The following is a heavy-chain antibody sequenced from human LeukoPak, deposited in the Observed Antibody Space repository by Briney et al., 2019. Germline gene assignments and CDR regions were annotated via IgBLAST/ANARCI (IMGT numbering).Heavy chain of an antibody. CDR3: ARRGEKSGSARGWYFDV. V-gene: IGHV4-59*08. J-gene: IGHJ2*01. CDR2: IHHSGDT. CDR1: GGSISSSY. Sequence: PSETLSLTCTVSGGSISSSYWNWIRQPPGKGLQWSGYIHHSGDTNSNPSLKNRVTISIDTSRKPVSLKLKSVTAADTAVYYCARRGEKSGSARGWYFDVRGRGSLITVSS. D-gene: IGHD5-12*01.